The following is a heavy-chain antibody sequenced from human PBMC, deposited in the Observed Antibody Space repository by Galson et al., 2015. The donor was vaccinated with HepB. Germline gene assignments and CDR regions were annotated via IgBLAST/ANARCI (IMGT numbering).Heavy chain of an antibody. V-gene: IGHV5-51*01. CDR1: GYSFPSYW. CDR3: ARQRSSSPNDFDY. Sequence: QSGAEVKKPGESLKISCKGSGYSFPSYWIGWVRQMPGKGLEWMGIIHPGDSDTRYSPSFQGQVTMSVDKSISTAHLQWSSLKASDTAMYYCARQRSSSPNDFDYWGQGTLVTVSS. J-gene: IGHJ4*02. CDR2: IHPGDSDT.